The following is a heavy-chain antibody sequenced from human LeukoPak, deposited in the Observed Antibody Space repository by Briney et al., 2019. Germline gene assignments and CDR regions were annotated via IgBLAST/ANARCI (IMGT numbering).Heavy chain of an antibody. J-gene: IGHJ5*02. V-gene: IGHV3-74*01. CDR3: ARDPSSGPYSSGWPGNCFDP. Sequence: GGSLRLSCAASGFIFSDYWMHWVRQAPGKGLVWVSRINTDGSSINYADSVKGRFTISRDNSKTTVYLQMSSLRAEDTAVYYCARDPSSGPYSSGWPGNCFDPWGRGTLVTVSS. CDR2: INTDGSSI. CDR1: GFIFSDYW. D-gene: IGHD6-19*01.